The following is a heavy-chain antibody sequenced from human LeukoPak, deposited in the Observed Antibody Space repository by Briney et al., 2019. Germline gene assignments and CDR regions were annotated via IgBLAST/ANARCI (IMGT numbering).Heavy chain of an antibody. J-gene: IGHJ5*02. V-gene: IGHV4-4*07. D-gene: IGHD3-10*01. CDR2: IYMDGST. Sequence: SENLSRNCTVSGGSISGYCWSWIRQAPGKGLEWIVRIYMDGSTNYNPSLQSRVTMSVDTLENQFSLKLSFVTAADTAVYYCAREDRASGRGLDLWRQGTLVTV. CDR3: AREDRASGRGLDL. CDR1: GGSISGYC.